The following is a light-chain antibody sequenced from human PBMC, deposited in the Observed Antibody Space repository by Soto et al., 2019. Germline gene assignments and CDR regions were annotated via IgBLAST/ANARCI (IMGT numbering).Light chain of an antibody. Sequence: QSVLTQPPSVSAAPGQRVTISCSGSSSNIGGNSVSWYQQHPGTAPELLIYDDDKRPSGIPDRFSGSKSGTSATLGITGLQTGDEADYYCGSWDSSLSAYVFGTGTKVTVL. CDR1: SSNIGGNS. V-gene: IGLV1-51*01. CDR3: GSWDSSLSAYV. CDR2: DDD. J-gene: IGLJ1*01.